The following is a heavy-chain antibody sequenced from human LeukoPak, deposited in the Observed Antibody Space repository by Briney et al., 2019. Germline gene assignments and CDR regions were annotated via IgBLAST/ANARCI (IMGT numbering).Heavy chain of an antibody. CDR2: ISSSSSYI. V-gene: IGHV3-21*01. CDR1: GFTSSSYN. CDR3: ARGLQSTMVVGWVDF. J-gene: IGHJ4*02. D-gene: IGHD4-23*01. Sequence: GGSLRLSCAASGFTSSSYNMNWVRQAPGKGLEWVSSISSSSSYIYYADSVKGRFTISRDNAKNSLHLQMNSLRADDTAVYYCARGLQSTMVVGWVDFWGQGTLVTVSS.